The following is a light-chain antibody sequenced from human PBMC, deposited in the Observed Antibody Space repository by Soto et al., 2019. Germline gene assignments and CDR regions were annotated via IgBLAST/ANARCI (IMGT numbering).Light chain of an antibody. CDR2: EVT. J-gene: IGLJ3*02. CDR3: ASFSSSNTGV. CDR1: SSDVGGWDY. V-gene: IGLV2-14*01. Sequence: QSVLTQPASVSGSPGQTITISCTGTSSDVGGWDYVSWYQHHPGKAPKVMVYEVTNRPSGVSDRFSGSKSGNTASLSISGLQAEDEADYYCASFSSSNTGVFGGGTKLTVL.